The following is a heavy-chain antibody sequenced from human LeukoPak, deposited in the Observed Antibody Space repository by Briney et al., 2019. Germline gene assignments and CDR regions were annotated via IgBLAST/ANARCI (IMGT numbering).Heavy chain of an antibody. CDR2: ISHSGST. J-gene: IGHJ4*02. V-gene: IGHV4-34*01. CDR3: ARGGSRVVVVVAARKPHYFDY. Sequence: SETLSLTCAVYGGSFSGYYWSWIRQPPGKGLEWIGEISHSGSTNYNPSLKSRVTISVDTSKNQFSLKLSSVTAADTAVYYCARGGSRVVVVVAARKPHYFDYWGQGTLVTVSS. D-gene: IGHD2-15*01. CDR1: GGSFSGYY.